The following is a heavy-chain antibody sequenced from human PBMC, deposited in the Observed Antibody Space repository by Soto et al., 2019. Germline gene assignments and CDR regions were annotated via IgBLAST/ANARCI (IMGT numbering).Heavy chain of an antibody. Sequence: SETLSLTCAVYGGSFSGYYWSWIRQPPGKGLEWIGEINHSGSTNYNPSLKSRVTISVDTSKNQFSLKLSSVTAADTAVYYCARGRGLIAARVGHYYSYYMDVWGKGTTVTVS. V-gene: IGHV4-34*01. CDR3: ARGRGLIAARVGHYYSYYMDV. CDR2: INHSGST. D-gene: IGHD6-6*01. J-gene: IGHJ6*03. CDR1: GGSFSGYY.